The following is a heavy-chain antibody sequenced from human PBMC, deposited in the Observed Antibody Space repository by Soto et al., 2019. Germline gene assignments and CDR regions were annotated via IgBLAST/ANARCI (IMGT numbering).Heavy chain of an antibody. Sequence: QVQLLQSGAEVKKPGASVTVSCKASGYIFTSYGISWVRQAPGQGLEWMGWISAYDGHTKYAQKVQGRVTMSTDTVTTTAYMELRSLRSNDTAVYYCASGDDILTGYYRGVDFWGQGTLVTVSS. D-gene: IGHD3-9*01. V-gene: IGHV1-18*01. CDR3: ASGDDILTGYYRGVDF. CDR1: GYIFTSYG. CDR2: ISAYDGHT. J-gene: IGHJ4*02.